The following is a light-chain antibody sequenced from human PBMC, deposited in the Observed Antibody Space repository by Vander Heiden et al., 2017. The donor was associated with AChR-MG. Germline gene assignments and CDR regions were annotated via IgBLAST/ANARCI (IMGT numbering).Light chain of an antibody. Sequence: EIVLTQSPGTLSLSPGERATLSCRASQRLSGNYLAWYQQKRGQAPRLLMYGVSNRATGIPDRFSGSGSGTEFSLSISRLEPEDFAVYYCQQEGDSVLSFGGRTKVEI. CDR1: QRLSGNY. CDR2: GVS. J-gene: IGKJ4*01. CDR3: QQEGDSVLS. V-gene: IGKV3-20*01.